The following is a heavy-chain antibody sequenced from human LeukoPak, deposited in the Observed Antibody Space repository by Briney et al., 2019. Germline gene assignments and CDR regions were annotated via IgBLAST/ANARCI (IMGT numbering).Heavy chain of an antibody. CDR1: GGSISSGGYY. CDR3: ARGAADGDGGYFDY. Sequence: SETLSLTCTVPGGSISSGGYYSSWIRQHPGKGLEWIGYIYYSGSTYYNPSLKSRVTISVDTSKNQFSLKLSSVTAADTAVYYCARGAADGDGGYFDYWGQGTLVTVSS. CDR2: IYYSGST. V-gene: IGHV4-31*03. J-gene: IGHJ4*02. D-gene: IGHD4-17*01.